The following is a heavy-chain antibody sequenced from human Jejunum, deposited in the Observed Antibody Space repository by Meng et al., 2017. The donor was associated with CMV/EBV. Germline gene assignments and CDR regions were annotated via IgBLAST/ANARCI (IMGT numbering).Heavy chain of an antibody. Sequence: CTVSGGSMSSDYWSWIRQPPGKELEWIGYINYSGRTNYNPSRKSRVTISVDTSKNQLSLNLRSVTAADTAVYYCAREWSTWQPFDFWGQGALVTVSS. CDR2: INYSGRT. CDR3: AREWSTWQPFDF. J-gene: IGHJ4*02. V-gene: IGHV4-59*01. CDR1: GGSMSSDY. D-gene: IGHD2-15*01.